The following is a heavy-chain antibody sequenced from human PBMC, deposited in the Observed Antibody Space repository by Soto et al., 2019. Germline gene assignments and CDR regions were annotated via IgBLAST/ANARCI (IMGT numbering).Heavy chain of an antibody. CDR2: INHSGST. J-gene: IGHJ6*02. V-gene: IGHV4-34*01. Sequence: PSETLSLTGAVYGGSFSGYYWSWIRQPPGKGLEWIGEINHSGSTNYNPSLKSRVTISVDTSKNQFSLKLSSVTVADTDVYYCARAGSSGYFGGYYYYGMDVWGQGTTVTVSS. CDR1: GGSFSGYY. CDR3: ARAGSSGYFGGYYYYGMDV. D-gene: IGHD3-22*01.